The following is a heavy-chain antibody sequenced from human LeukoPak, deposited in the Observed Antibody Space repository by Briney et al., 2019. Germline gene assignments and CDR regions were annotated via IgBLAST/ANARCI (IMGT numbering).Heavy chain of an antibody. Sequence: SETLSLTCTVSGGSISSYYWSWIRQPPGKGLEWIGYIYYSGSTNYNPSLKSRVTISVDTSKNQFSLKLSSVTAADTAVYYCARSPLLLWFGESSRMSYFDYWGQGTLVTVSS. CDR2: IYYSGST. CDR3: ARSPLLLWFGESSRMSYFDY. CDR1: GGSISSYY. D-gene: IGHD3-10*01. V-gene: IGHV4-59*01. J-gene: IGHJ4*02.